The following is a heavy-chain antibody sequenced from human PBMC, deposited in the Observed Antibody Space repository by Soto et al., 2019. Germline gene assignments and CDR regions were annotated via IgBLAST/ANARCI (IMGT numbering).Heavy chain of an antibody. Sequence: SETLSLTCAVYGGSFSGYYWSWIRQPPGKGLEWIGEIYHSGSTNYNPSLKSRVTISVDKSKNQFSLKLSSVTAADTAVYYCAGTAIGIAAAGIGDLDYWGQGTLVTVSS. CDR3: AGTAIGIAAAGIGDLDY. CDR2: IYHSGST. CDR1: GGSFSGYY. J-gene: IGHJ4*02. D-gene: IGHD6-13*01. V-gene: IGHV4-34*01.